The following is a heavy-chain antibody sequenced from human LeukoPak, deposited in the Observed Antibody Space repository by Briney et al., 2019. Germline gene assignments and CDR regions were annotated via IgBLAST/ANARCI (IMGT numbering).Heavy chain of an antibody. CDR3: ASSATDYDSLGIYYMDV. D-gene: IGHD3-16*01. CDR2: IIPIYGTT. J-gene: IGHJ6*03. V-gene: IGHV1-69*06. CDR1: GGTFNSYV. Sequence: ASVQVPYKASGGTFNSYVISWVRQAPGQGLEWMGRIIPIYGTTKYAQKFQGRDTITADKSTNTVYMELSSLRSEETAIYYCASSATDYDSLGIYYMDVWGKGPTVTVSS.